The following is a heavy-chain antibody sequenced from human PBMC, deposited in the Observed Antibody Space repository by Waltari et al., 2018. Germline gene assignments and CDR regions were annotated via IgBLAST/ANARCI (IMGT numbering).Heavy chain of an antibody. D-gene: IGHD6-13*01. V-gene: IGHV3-74*01. CDR2: INSDGSST. CDR3: RKQLTGTGNY. J-gene: IGHJ4*02. CDR1: GFTFSSYW. Sequence: EVQLVESGGGLVQPGGSLRLSCAASGFTFSSYWMHWVRQAPGKGLGWVSRINSDGSSTNYADSVKGRFTISRDNAKNTLYLQMNSLRAEDTAVYYCRKQLTGTGNYWGQGTLVTVSS.